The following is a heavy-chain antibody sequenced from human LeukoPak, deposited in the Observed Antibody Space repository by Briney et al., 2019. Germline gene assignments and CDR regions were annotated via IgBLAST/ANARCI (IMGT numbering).Heavy chain of an antibody. V-gene: IGHV4-61*02. D-gene: IGHD2-2*02. J-gene: IGHJ3*02. Sequence: NPSQTLSLTCTVSGGSISSGSYYWSWIRQPAGKGLEWIGRIYTSGSTNYNPSLKSRVTISVDTSKNQFSLKLSSVTAADTAVYYCARIPRYCSSTGCNSGDVFDILGQGTMVTVSS. CDR2: IYTSGST. CDR1: GGSISSGSYY. CDR3: ARIPRYCSSTGCNSGDVFDI.